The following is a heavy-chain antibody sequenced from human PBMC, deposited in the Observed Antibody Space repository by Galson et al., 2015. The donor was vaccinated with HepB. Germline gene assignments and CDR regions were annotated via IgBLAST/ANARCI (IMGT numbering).Heavy chain of an antibody. CDR3: ARDRAQYGGDSEYPYYDAMDV. D-gene: IGHD2-21*02. CDR2: INPNSGGT. V-gene: IGHV1-2*06. J-gene: IGHJ6*02. Sequence: SVKVSCKASGYTFTYYYLHWVRQAPGQGLEWMGRINPNSGGTIYAQNFQGRVSMTRDTTITTAYLELSSLTSDDTAVYYCARDRAQYGGDSEYPYYDAMDVWGQGTTVTVSS. CDR1: GYTFTYYY.